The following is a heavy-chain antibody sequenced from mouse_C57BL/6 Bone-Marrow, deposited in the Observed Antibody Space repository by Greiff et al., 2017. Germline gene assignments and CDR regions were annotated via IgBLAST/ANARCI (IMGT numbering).Heavy chain of an antibody. V-gene: IGHV3-6*01. J-gene: IGHJ2*01. Sequence: DVQLQESGPGLVKPSPSLSLTCSVTGYSITSGYYWNWIRQFPGNQLEWMGYISYDGSNNYNPSLKNRISITRDTSKNQFFLKLNSVTTEDTATYYCASYYYGRFDYWGQGTTLTVSS. CDR1: GYSITSGYY. D-gene: IGHD1-1*01. CDR3: ASYYYGRFDY. CDR2: ISYDGSN.